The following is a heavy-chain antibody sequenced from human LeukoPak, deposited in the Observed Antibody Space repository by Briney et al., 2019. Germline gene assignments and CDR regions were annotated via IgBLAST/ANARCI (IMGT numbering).Heavy chain of an antibody. CDR3: AKDIGGSVAGYFDY. Sequence: GGSLRLSCAASGFTFDDYAMRWVRQAPGKGLEWVSGISWNSGSIGYADSVKGRFTISRDNAKNSLYLQMNSLRAEDTALYYCAKDIGGSVAGYFDYWGQGTLVTVSS. D-gene: IGHD6-19*01. V-gene: IGHV3-9*01. CDR2: ISWNSGSI. CDR1: GFTFDDYA. J-gene: IGHJ4*02.